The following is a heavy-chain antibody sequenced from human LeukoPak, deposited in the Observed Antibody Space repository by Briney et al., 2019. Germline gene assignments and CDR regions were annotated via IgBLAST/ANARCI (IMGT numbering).Heavy chain of an antibody. Sequence: ASVKVSCRASGYSFTGHFMHWVRQAPGQGLEWMGWIDPKSGGTNYAQNFQGRVTMTRDTSISTGYMELSRLTSDDSAIYYCTRWRGYSSGWSGPFDDWGQGTLVTVSS. CDR2: IDPKSGGT. J-gene: IGHJ4*02. CDR3: TRWRGYSSGWSGPFDD. CDR1: GYSFTGHF. V-gene: IGHV1-2*02. D-gene: IGHD6-19*01.